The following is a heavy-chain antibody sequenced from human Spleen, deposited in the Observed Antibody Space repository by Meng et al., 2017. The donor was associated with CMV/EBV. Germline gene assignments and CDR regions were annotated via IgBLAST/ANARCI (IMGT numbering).Heavy chain of an antibody. CDR1: GGSFSGYY. V-gene: IGHV4-34*01. Sequence: QVQLQQWGAGLLKPSETLSLTCAVYGGSFSGYYWSWIRQPPGKGLEWIGEINHSGSTNYNPSLKSRVTISVDTSKNQFSLKLSSVTAADTAVYYCASPLGILGIVDIWGRGTLVTVSS. CDR2: INHSGST. CDR3: ASPLGILGIVDI. J-gene: IGHJ2*01. D-gene: IGHD7-27*01.